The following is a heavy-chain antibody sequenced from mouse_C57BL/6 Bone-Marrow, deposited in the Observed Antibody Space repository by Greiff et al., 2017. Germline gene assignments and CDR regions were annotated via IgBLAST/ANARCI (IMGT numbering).Heavy chain of an antibody. CDR3: TGFPLGPVYYFDY. CDR1: GFTFSNYW. J-gene: IGHJ2*01. CDR2: IRLKSDNYAT. V-gene: IGHV6-3*01. D-gene: IGHD4-1*01. Sequence: EVQLVESGGGLVQPGGSMKLSCVASGFTFSNYWMNWVRQSPEKGLEWVAQIRLKSDNYATHYAESVKGRFTISRDDSKSSVYLQMNNLRAEDTGIYYCTGFPLGPVYYFDYWGQGTTLTVSS.